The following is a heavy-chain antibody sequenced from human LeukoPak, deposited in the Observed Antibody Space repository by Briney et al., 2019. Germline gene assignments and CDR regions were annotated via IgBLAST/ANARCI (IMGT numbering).Heavy chain of an antibody. CDR3: ARAPGGYSYGSYYYYYGMDV. CDR1: GGSFSGYY. V-gene: IGHV4-34*01. D-gene: IGHD5-18*01. J-gene: IGHJ6*02. CDR2: INHGGST. Sequence: SETLSLTCAVYGGSFSGYYWSWIRQPPGKGWEGLGEINHGGSTNYNPSLKSRVTISVDTSKNQFSLKLSSVTAADTAVYYCARAPGGYSYGSYYYYYGMDVWGQGTTVTVSS.